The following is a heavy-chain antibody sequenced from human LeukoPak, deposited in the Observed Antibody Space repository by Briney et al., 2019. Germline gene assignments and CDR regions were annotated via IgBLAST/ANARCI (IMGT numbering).Heavy chain of an antibody. V-gene: IGHV1-2*02. J-gene: IGHJ3*02. CDR3: ARDLPRYLAAITAPDVFDI. CDR1: EYTFTDYY. D-gene: IGHD1-26*01. CDR2: INPNTGVT. Sequence: ASVKVSCKTYEYTFTDYYIHWVRQAPGQGLEWMGWINPNTGVTDYAQKFQGRVTMTRDTSMNTAYMELSRLRSDDSAVYYCARDLPRYLAAITAPDVFDIWGRGTMVTVSS.